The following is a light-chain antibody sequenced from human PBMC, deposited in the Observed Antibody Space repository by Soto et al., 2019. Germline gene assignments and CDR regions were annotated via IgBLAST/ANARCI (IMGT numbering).Light chain of an antibody. Sequence: EIVLTQSPGTLSLSPGERATLSCRASQSVSDATSSAWYQQKPGQPPRLLIYGASSRAAGIPDRFSGSGSGTDFTLTINSLEPDDFAVYYCQQYGDSPLTFGGGTKVETK. CDR1: QSVSDATS. CDR2: GAS. V-gene: IGKV3-20*01. J-gene: IGKJ4*01. CDR3: QQYGDSPLT.